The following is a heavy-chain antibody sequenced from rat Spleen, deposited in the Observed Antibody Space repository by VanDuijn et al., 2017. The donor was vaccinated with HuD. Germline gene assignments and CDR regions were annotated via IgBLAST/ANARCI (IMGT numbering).Heavy chain of an antibody. D-gene: IGHD5-1*01. CDR3: ASRTGNWFAY. Sequence: EVQLVESGGGLVQPGRSLKLSCAASGFTFSNYDMAWVRQAPTKGLEWVATISYDGSSAYYRDSVKGRFTISRDNVKSILYLQMDSLRSEDTATYYCASRTGNWFAYWGQGTLVTVSS. CDR1: GFTFSNYD. J-gene: IGHJ3*01. V-gene: IGHV5-29*01. CDR2: ISYDGSSA.